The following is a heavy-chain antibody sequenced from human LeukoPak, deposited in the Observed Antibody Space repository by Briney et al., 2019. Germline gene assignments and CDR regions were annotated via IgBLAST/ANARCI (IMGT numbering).Heavy chain of an antibody. V-gene: IGHV3-21*01. CDR2: ISSSSSYI. D-gene: IGHD3-10*01. J-gene: IGHJ4*02. CDR1: GFTFSSYS. Sequence: GGSLRLSCAASGFTFSSYSMNWVRQAPGKGLEWVSSISSSSSYIYYADSVKGRFTISRDNAKNLLYLQMNSLRAEDTAVYYCARGGGGSGRPDPLDYWGQGTLVTVSS. CDR3: ARGGGGSGRPDPLDY.